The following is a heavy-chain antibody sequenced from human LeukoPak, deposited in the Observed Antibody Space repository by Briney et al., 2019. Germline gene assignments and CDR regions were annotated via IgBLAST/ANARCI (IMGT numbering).Heavy chain of an antibody. CDR1: GLSLTTYG. Sequence: GRSLRLSCAASGLSLTTYGTHWLRQAPGKGLEWVAVIWYDGSRKFYGDSVKGRFTVSRDTSENTMYLQMNTLRVDDTAVYYCARDGGSGIDYWGQGTLVTVSS. CDR3: ARDGGSGIDY. D-gene: IGHD3-10*01. CDR2: IWYDGSRK. V-gene: IGHV3-33*01. J-gene: IGHJ4*02.